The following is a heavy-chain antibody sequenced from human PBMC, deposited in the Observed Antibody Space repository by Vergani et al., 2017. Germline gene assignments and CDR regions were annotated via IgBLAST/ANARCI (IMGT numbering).Heavy chain of an antibody. D-gene: IGHD3-10*01. V-gene: IGHV3-21*01. J-gene: IGHJ5*02. CDR3: ARVPGLSLRESGP. CDR1: GFTFSSYS. CDR2: ISSSSSYI. Sequence: EVQLVESGGGLVKPGGSLRLSCAASGFTFSSYSMNWVRQAPGKGLEWVSSISSSSSYIYYADSVKGRFTISRDNAKNSLYLQMNSLRAEDTAVYYWARVPGLSLRESGPWGQGTLVTVSS.